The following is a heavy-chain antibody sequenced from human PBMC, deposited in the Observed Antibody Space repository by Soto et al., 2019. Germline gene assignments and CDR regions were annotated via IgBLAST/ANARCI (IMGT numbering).Heavy chain of an antibody. D-gene: IGHD4-17*01. V-gene: IGHV3-21*01. CDR1: GFTFSSYS. Sequence: EVQLVESGGGLVKPGGSLRLSCAASGFTFSSYSMNWVRQAPGKGLEWVSSISSSRSYIYYADSVKGRFTISRDNAKTSLYLQMNSLRAEDTAVYYCARSPSMTTVSLDYWGQGTLVTVSS. CDR3: ARSPSMTTVSLDY. J-gene: IGHJ4*02. CDR2: ISSSRSYI.